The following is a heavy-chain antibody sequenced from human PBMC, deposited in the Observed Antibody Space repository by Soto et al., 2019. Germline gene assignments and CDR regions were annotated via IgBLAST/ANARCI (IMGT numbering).Heavy chain of an antibody. CDR3: ARDGALITMIVVALRDYYGMDV. D-gene: IGHD3-22*01. CDR1: GFTFGALW. J-gene: IGHJ6*02. CDR2: IRQDGSEI. V-gene: IGHV3-7*01. Sequence: GGSRGLSVAALGFTFGALWMSGVPRAPGKGRGGGANIRQDGSEIYYVDSVKGRFTISRDNAKNSLYLQLNSLRAEDTAVYYCARDGALITMIVVALRDYYGMDVWGQGTTVTVSS.